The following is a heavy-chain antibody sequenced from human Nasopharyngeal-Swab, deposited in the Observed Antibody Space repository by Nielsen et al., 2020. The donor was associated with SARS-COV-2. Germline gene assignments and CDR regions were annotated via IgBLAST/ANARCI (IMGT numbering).Heavy chain of an antibody. CDR1: GFTFSSYG. J-gene: IGHJ3*02. D-gene: IGHD5-24*01. Sequence: GESLKISCTVSGFTFSSYGMHWVRQAPGKGLEWVAVIWYDGSYKYYGDSVKGRFTISRDNSKNTLYLEMNNLRVVDTAVYYCARDRVGWLQLSPDAFDIWGQGTMVTVSS. CDR3: ARDRVGWLQLSPDAFDI. CDR2: IWYDGSYK. V-gene: IGHV3-33*01.